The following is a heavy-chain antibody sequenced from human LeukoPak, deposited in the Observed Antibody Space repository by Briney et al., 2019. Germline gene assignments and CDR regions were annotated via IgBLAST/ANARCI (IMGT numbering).Heavy chain of an antibody. CDR3: ARAERLTDVPIMRRLGLWFGELLSYYFDY. CDR2: MNPNSGNT. D-gene: IGHD3-10*01. J-gene: IGHJ4*02. Sequence: GASVKVSCKASGYTFTSYDINWVRQATGQGLEWMGWMNPNSGNTGYAQKFQGRVTMTRNTSISTAYMELSSLRSEDTAVYYCARAERLTDVPIMRRLGLWFGELLSYYFDYWGQGTLVTVSS. V-gene: IGHV1-8*01. CDR1: GYTFTSYD.